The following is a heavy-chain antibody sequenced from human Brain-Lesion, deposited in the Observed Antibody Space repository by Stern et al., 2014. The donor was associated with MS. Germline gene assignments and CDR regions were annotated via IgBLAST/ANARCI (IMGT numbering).Heavy chain of an antibody. CDR1: GLTFSTYA. CDR3: AKNFIQAANTRDALDI. Sequence: EVQLVESGGGLVQPGGSVRLSCSASGLTFSTYAMTWVRQAPGKGLEWVSATTGSGDRTYYTDSVKGRFTISRDNSKNTLYLQMNSLKIEDTAVYYCAKNFIQAANTRDALDIWGQGTLVTVSS. D-gene: IGHD6-25*01. J-gene: IGHJ3*02. CDR2: TTGSGDRT. V-gene: IGHV3-23*04.